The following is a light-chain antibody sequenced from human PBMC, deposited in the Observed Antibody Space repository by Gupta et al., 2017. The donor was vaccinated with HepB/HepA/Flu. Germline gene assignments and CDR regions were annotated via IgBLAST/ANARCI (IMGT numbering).Light chain of an antibody. CDR3: DTGNSSRNACV. CDR2: DNN. Sequence: SVLTQPPSVSAAPGQKVTISCPGSSSTIGNNYVSWYQQHPAPAPKLLTYDNNKRRSGIPDRFSGSKSATSATLVTTGLQTGEEADYYCDTGNSSRNACVFGAGTKVTVL. J-gene: IGLJ1*01. V-gene: IGLV1-51*01. CDR1: SSTIGNNY.